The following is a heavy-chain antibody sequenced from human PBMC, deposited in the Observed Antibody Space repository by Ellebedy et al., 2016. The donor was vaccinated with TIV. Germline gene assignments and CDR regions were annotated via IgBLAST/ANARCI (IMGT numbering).Heavy chain of an antibody. Sequence: GESLKISCAASGVTVSGNSMSWVRRAPGKGLEWVSLIHSGGRTYYADSVQGRFTISRDNSKNTVYLQMNSLRAEDTAVYYCARGVLSGYWGQGTLVTVSS. CDR3: ARGVLSGY. CDR2: IHSGGRT. CDR1: GVTVSGNS. J-gene: IGHJ4*02. D-gene: IGHD2/OR15-2a*01. V-gene: IGHV3-66*01.